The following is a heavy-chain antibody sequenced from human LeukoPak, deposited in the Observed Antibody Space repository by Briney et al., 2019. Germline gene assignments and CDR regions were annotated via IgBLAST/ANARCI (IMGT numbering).Heavy chain of an antibody. CDR2: ISSGSDYI. Sequence: SGGSLRLSCAASGFTFSSYAMNWVRQAPGKGLEWVSSISSGSDYIYYGDSVKGRFTISRDNAEKSLFLQMNSLRAEDTAVYYCARGGGAPPYYFDLWGQGTPVTVSS. J-gene: IGHJ4*02. D-gene: IGHD1-26*01. V-gene: IGHV3-21*01. CDR1: GFTFSSYA. CDR3: ARGGGAPPYYFDL.